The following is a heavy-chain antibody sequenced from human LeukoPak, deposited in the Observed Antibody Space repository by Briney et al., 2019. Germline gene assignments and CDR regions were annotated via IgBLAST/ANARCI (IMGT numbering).Heavy chain of an antibody. Sequence: PGGSLRLSCAASGFTFSSYSMNWVRQAPGKGLEWVSSISSSSSYIYYADSVKGRFTISRDNAKNSLYLQMNSLRAEDTAVYYCAKMRGIFRIVDSLDIWGQGTMVTVSS. V-gene: IGHV3-21*04. D-gene: IGHD2-8*01. CDR3: AKMRGIFRIVDSLDI. CDR1: GFTFSSYS. CDR2: ISSSSSYI. J-gene: IGHJ3*02.